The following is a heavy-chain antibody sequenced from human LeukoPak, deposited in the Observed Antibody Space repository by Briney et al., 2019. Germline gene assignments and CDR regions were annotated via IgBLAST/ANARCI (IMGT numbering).Heavy chain of an antibody. CDR2: INPSGTGT. Sequence: VASVKVSCKASGYTITNNYMHWVRQAPGQGLEWMGVINPSGTGTSYAQKFQGRITMSRDTSTSTVYMELSGLRSEDTAFYYCATDHSMANTAWQFDPWGQGTLVTVSS. V-gene: IGHV1-46*01. J-gene: IGHJ5*02. CDR3: ATDHSMANTAWQFDP. CDR1: GYTITNNY. D-gene: IGHD5-24*01.